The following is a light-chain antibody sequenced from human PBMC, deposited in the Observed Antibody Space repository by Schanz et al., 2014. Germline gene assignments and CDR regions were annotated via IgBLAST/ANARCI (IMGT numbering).Light chain of an antibody. CDR1: QSVSSSY. V-gene: IGKV3-20*01. CDR2: GAS. CDR3: HQYQMWPPRPQA. Sequence: EIVLTQSPGALSLSPGDRATLSCRASQSVSSSYLAWYQQKPGQAPRLLIYGASSRATGIPDRFSGSGSGTDFTLTISSLQSEDVAIYYCHQYQMWPPRPQAFGHGTKVEIK. J-gene: IGKJ1*01.